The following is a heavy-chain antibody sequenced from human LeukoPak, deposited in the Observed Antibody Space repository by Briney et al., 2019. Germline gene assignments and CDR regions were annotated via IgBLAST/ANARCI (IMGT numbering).Heavy chain of an antibody. CDR3: AKDTRSNGDYHYFDS. CDR1: GFTFSSYA. CDR2: ISDSGGNA. J-gene: IGHJ4*02. D-gene: IGHD4-17*01. Sequence: PGGSLRLSCAASGFTFSSYAMSWVRQPPGKGLEWVSTISDSGGNAYYVDSVKGRFTISRDNSKNTLYLQMNSLRAEDMAIYFCAKDTRSNGDYHYFDSWGQGSLVTVSS. V-gene: IGHV3-23*01.